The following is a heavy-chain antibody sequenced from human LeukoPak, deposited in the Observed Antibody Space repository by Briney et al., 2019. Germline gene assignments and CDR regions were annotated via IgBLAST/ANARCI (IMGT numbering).Heavy chain of an antibody. V-gene: IGHV1-69*13. CDR1: GGTFSSYA. J-gene: IGHJ6*03. Sequence: EASVKVSCTASGGTFSSYAISWVRQAPGQGLEWMGGIIPIFGTANYAQKFQGRVTITADESTSTAYMELSSLRSEDTAAYYCARGPPTPRYCSSTSCSVYYYMDVWGKGTTVTVSS. CDR3: ARGPPTPRYCSSTSCSVYYYMDV. D-gene: IGHD2-2*01. CDR2: IIPIFGTA.